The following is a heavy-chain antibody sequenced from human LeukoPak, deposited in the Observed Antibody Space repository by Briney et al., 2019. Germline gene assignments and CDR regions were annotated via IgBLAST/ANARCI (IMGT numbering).Heavy chain of an antibody. CDR3: ARHGGSYYGILTGYYELYYFDY. J-gene: IGHJ4*02. Sequence: SETLSLTCTVSGGSVSSGSYYWSWIRQPPGKGLEWIGNIYYSGSTNYNPSLKSRVTISVDTSKNQFSLKLSSVTAADTAVYYCARHGGSYYGILTGYYELYYFDYWGQGTLVTVSS. CDR2: IYYSGST. CDR1: GGSVSSGSYY. V-gene: IGHV4-61*01. D-gene: IGHD3-9*01.